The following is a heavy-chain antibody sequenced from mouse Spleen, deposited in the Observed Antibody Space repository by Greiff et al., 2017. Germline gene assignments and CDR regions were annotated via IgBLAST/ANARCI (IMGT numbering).Heavy chain of an antibody. CDR1: GFTFSSFG. CDR3: ARSAITTVVATSCVAY. V-gene: IGHV5-17*02. D-gene: IGHD1-1*01. J-gene: IGHJ3*01. Sequence: DVQLQESGGGLVQPGGSRKLSCAASGFTFSSFGMHWVRQAPEKGLEWVAYISSGSSTIYYADTVKGRFTISRDNPKNTLFLQITSLRSEDTAIYYCARSAITTVVATSCVAYWGQGTLVTVSA. CDR2: ISSGSSTI.